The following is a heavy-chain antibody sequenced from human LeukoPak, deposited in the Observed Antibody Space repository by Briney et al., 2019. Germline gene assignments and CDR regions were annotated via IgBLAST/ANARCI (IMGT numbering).Heavy chain of an antibody. CDR2: IYYSGST. Sequence: SETLSLTCTVSGGSISSSSYYWGWIRQPPGKGLEWIGSIYYSGSTYYNPSLRSRVTISVDTSKNQFSLKLSSVTAADTAVYYCARLPNIVVVPSGPDYWGQGTLVTVSS. J-gene: IGHJ4*02. V-gene: IGHV4-39*01. D-gene: IGHD2-2*01. CDR1: GGSISSSSYY. CDR3: ARLPNIVVVPSGPDY.